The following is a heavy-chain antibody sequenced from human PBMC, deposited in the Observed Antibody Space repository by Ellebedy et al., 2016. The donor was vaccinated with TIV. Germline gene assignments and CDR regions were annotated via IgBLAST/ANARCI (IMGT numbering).Heavy chain of an antibody. CDR3: ARARGQYLYGSGSYFTH. J-gene: IGHJ4*02. V-gene: IGHV4-34*01. CDR2: VNPSGTT. D-gene: IGHD3-10*01. Sequence: MPSETLSLTCAVYGGSFTGYFWSWIRQPPGKGLEWIGEVNPSGTTNDNPSLKSRVTISVDTPKKQFYLRLTSVTAADTAVYFCARARGQYLYGSGSYFTHWGQGEVVTVSS. CDR1: GGSFTGYF.